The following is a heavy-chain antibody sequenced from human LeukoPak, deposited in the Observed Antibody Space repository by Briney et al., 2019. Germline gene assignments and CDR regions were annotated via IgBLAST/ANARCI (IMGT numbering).Heavy chain of an antibody. CDR3: ARDIVGKVERRDYGMDV. Sequence: ASVKVSCKASGYTFTSYAMHWVRQAPGQRLEWKGRINAGNGNTKYSQKFQGRVTITRDTSASTAYMELSSLRSEDTAVYYCARDIVGKVERRDYGMDVWGKGTTVTVSS. CDR1: GYTFTSYA. J-gene: IGHJ6*04. D-gene: IGHD1-1*01. V-gene: IGHV1-3*01. CDR2: INAGNGNT.